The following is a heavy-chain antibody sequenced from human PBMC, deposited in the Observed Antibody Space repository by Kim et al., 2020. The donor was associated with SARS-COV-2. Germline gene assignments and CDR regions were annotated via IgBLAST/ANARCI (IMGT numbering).Heavy chain of an antibody. J-gene: IGHJ6*04. D-gene: IGHD4-17*01. CDR1: GGSISSGGYY. Sequence: SETLSLTCTVSGGSISSGGYYWSWIRQHPGKGLEWIGYIYYSGSTYYNPSLKSRVTISVDTSKNQFSLKLSSVTAADTAVYYCARVATTVTTGEVDVWGKGTTVTVSS. CDR2: IYYSGST. V-gene: IGHV4-31*03. CDR3: ARVATTVTTGEVDV.